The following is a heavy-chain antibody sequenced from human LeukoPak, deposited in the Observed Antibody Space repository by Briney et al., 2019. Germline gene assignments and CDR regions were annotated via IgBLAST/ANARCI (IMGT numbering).Heavy chain of an antibody. D-gene: IGHD6-19*01. CDR1: GGTFSSYA. J-gene: IGHJ6*02. CDR3: ARDRDSSGWYRGYGMDV. Sequence: SVKVSCKASGGTFSSYAISWVRQAPGQGLEWMGRIIPILGIANYAQKFQGRVAITADKSTSTAYMELSSLRSEDTAVYYCARDRDSSGWYRGYGMDVWGQGTTVTVSS. V-gene: IGHV1-69*04. CDR2: IIPILGIA.